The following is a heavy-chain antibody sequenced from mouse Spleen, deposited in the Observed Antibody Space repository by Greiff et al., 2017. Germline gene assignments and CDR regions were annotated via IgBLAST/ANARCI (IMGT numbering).Heavy chain of an antibody. Sequence: EVHLVESGGGLVKPGGSLKLSCAASGFTFSSYTMSWVRQTPEKRLEWVATISSGGSYTYYPDSVKGRFTISRDNAKNTLYLQMSSLKAEETAMYYCTRDHYGYLDCWGQGTTLTVSS. CDR3: TRDHYGYLDC. CDR2: ISSGGSYT. J-gene: IGHJ2*01. CDR1: GFTFSSYT. V-gene: IGHV5-6-4*01. D-gene: IGHD1-1*01.